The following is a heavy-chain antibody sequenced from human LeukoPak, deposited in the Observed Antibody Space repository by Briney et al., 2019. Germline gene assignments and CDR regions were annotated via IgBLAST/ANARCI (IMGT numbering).Heavy chain of an antibody. Sequence: SVKVSCKASGGTFSSYAISWVRQAPGQGLEWMGRIIPILGIANYAQKFQGRVTITADKSTSTAYMELSSLRSEDTAVYYCARDGFNSSMGYWGQGTLVTVSS. CDR3: ARDGFNSSMGY. D-gene: IGHD6-19*01. J-gene: IGHJ4*02. CDR1: GGTFSSYA. V-gene: IGHV1-69*04. CDR2: IIPILGIA.